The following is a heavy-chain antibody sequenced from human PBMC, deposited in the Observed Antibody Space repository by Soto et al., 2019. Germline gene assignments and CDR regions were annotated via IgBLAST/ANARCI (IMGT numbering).Heavy chain of an antibody. CDR3: ARDLGSGWYLWFDP. J-gene: IGHJ5*02. V-gene: IGHV1-3*01. CDR1: GYTFTSYA. D-gene: IGHD6-19*01. CDR2: INAGNGNT. Sequence: GASVKVSCKASGYTFTSYAMHWVRQAPGQRLEWMGWINAGNGNTKYSQKFQGRVTITRDTSASTAYMELSSLRSEDTAVYYCARDLGSGWYLWFDPWGQGTLVTVSS.